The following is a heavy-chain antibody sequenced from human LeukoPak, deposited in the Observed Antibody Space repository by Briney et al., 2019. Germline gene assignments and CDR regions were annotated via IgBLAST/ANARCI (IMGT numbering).Heavy chain of an antibody. J-gene: IGHJ4*02. V-gene: IGHV3-49*03. D-gene: IGHD2-2*01. CDR3: TRDIGGYCSSTSCSFDY. CDR1: GFTFGDYI. CDR2: IITKAYGGTT. Sequence: GGSLRVSCKASGFTFGDYIISWFRQAPGKGREWVGLIITKAYGGTTEYAASVTGRFTVSRDDSKRIAYLQMNSLKTEDTAVYYCTRDIGGYCSSTSCSFDYWGQGTLVTVSS.